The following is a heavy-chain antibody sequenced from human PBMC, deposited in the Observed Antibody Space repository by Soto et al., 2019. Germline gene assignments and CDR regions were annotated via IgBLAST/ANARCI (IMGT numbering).Heavy chain of an antibody. CDR1: GYTFTCYA. CDR3: ARDLTYYYDSSGYYYAVY. V-gene: IGHV1-3*01. CDR2: INAGNGNT. D-gene: IGHD3-22*01. Sequence: ASVKVSCKASGYTFTCYAMHWVRHAPGQRLEWMGWINAGNGNTKYSQKFQGRVTMTTDTSTSTAYMELRSLRSDDTAVYYCARDLTYYYDSSGYYYAVYWGQGTLVTVSS. J-gene: IGHJ4*02.